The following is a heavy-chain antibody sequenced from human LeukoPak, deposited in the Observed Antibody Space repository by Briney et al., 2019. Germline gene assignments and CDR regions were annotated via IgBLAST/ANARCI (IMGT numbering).Heavy chain of an antibody. CDR3: ARGRGADYGGNSGYFDY. J-gene: IGHJ4*02. V-gene: IGHV3-33*08. D-gene: IGHD4-23*01. Sequence: GGSLRLSCAASGFTFSSYGMHWVRQAPGKGLEWVAVIWYDGSNKYYADSVKGRFTISRDNPKNTLYVQMNSLRAEDTAVYYCARGRGADYGGNSGYFDYWGQGTLVTVSS. CDR1: GFTFSSYG. CDR2: IWYDGSNK.